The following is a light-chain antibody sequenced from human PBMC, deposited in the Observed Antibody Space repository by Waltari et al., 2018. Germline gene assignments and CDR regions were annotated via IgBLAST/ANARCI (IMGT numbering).Light chain of an antibody. CDR3: QQYNDYPYT. V-gene: IGKV1-5*03. CDR1: QSFSKW. J-gene: IGKJ2*01. CDR2: QAS. Sequence: DIQMTQSPSTLSASIGDRVTITCRASQSFSKWLAWYQQTPGKAPNLLIHQASTLRSGVPSTFSGSESGTEFILTINSLQPDDFATYFCQQYNDYPYTFGQGTKLEI.